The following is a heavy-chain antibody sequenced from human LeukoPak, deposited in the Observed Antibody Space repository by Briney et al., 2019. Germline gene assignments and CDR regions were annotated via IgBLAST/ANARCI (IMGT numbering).Heavy chain of an antibody. CDR3: ARVIMSTLYYYYMDV. CDR1: GGSISSFY. CDR2: ISDSGST. V-gene: IGHV4-59*01. Sequence: SETLSLTCAVSGGSISSFYWSWIRQPPGKGLEWIGYISDSGSTNYNPSLKSRVTISVDTSKNKFSLKLSSVTAADTAVYYCARVIMSTLYYYYMDVWGKGTTVTVSS. J-gene: IGHJ6*03. D-gene: IGHD3-3*01.